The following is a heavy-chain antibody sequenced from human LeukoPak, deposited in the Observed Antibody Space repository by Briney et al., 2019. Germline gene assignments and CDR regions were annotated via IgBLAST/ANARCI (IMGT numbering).Heavy chain of an antibody. CDR3: ASEDTAMVMRSYYYYGMDV. D-gene: IGHD5-18*01. CDR2: IIPIFGTA. CDR1: GGTFSSYA. J-gene: IGHJ6*02. Sequence: SVEVSCKASGGTFSSYAISWVRQAPGQGLEWMGGIIPIFGTANYAQKFQGRVTITADESTSTAYMELSSLRSEDTAAYYCASEDTAMVMRSYYYYGMDVWGQGTTVTVSS. V-gene: IGHV1-69*13.